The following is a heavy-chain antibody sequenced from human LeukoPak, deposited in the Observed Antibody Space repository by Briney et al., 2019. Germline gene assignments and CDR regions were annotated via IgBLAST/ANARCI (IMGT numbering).Heavy chain of an antibody. CDR1: GASISSGSNY. J-gene: IGHJ4*02. Sequence: SETLSLTCSVSGASISSGSNYWGWIRQPPGKTLEWIGSIYSSGSTYYNPSLKSRVIIIIDTPKNHFSLTLSSVTAADTAVYYCARVVPSYYYDSSGYYYFDYWGQGTLVTVSS. V-gene: IGHV4-39*07. CDR3: ARVVPSYYYDSSGYYYFDY. D-gene: IGHD3-22*01. CDR2: IYSSGST.